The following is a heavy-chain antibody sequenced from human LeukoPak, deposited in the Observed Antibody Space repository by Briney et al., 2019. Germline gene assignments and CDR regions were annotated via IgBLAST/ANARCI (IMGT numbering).Heavy chain of an antibody. CDR1: GGSFSGYY. CDR2: INQSGST. J-gene: IGHJ4*02. V-gene: IGHV4-34*01. Sequence: SETLSLTCAVYGGSFSGYYWSWIRQPPGKGLEWIGEINQSGSTNYNPSLKSRVTISVDTSKNQFSLKLSSVTAADTAVYYCASFGLAAGTGDYWGQGTLVTVSS. D-gene: IGHD6-13*01. CDR3: ASFGLAAGTGDY.